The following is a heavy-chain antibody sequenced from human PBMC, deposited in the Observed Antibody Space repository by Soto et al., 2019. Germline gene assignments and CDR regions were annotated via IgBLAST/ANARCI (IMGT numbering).Heavy chain of an antibody. V-gene: IGHV1-58*01. J-gene: IGHJ5*02. Sequence: SVKVSCKTSGFVFRNSAVQWVRQARGQRLEWIGYIGVSGGNTNYAQTDQERITITRDVSTSTAYLELSSLTSEDTAVYYCAAELYLGGECCHFDHWGQGTLVTVSA. CDR1: GFVFRNSA. CDR3: AAELYLGGECCHFDH. D-gene: IGHD2-21*01. CDR2: IGVSGGNT.